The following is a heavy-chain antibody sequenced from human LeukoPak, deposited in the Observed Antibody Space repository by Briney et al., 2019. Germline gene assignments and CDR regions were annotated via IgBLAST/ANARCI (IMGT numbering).Heavy chain of an antibody. CDR3: ARDYCSGGSCYFLGFDY. J-gene: IGHJ4*02. CDR2: IYTSGST. CDR1: GGSISSSSYY. D-gene: IGHD2-15*01. V-gene: IGHV4-61*02. Sequence: SETLSLTCTVSGGSISSSSYYWSWIRQPAGKGLEWIGRIYTSGSTNYNPSLKSRVTMSVDTSKNQFSLKLSSVTAADTAVYYCARDYCSGGSCYFLGFDYWGQGTLVTVSS.